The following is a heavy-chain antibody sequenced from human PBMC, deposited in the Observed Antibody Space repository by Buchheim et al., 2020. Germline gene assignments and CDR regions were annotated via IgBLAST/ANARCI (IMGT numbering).Heavy chain of an antibody. Sequence: QVQLQESGPGLVKPSQTLSLTCTVSGGSISSGSYYWSWIRQPAGKGLEWIGRIYTSGSTNYNPSLKSRVTIAVDTSTNQFSLKLSSVTAADTAVYYCARVRYTIFGVASDYWGQGTL. D-gene: IGHD3-3*01. CDR1: GGSISSGSYY. CDR2: IYTSGST. CDR3: ARVRYTIFGVASDY. J-gene: IGHJ4*02. V-gene: IGHV4-61*02.